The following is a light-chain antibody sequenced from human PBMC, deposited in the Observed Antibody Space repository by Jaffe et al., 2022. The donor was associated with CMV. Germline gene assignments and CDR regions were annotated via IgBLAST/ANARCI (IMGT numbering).Light chain of an antibody. CDR3: QQHNNWPLT. J-gene: IGKJ4*01. Sequence: EIMMTQSPATVSVSPGERATLSCRASQSVTTNLAWYQQKPGQPPRLLIYGAYARATGIPARFSGGGSGTEFTLTISSLQSEDFAVYYCQQHNNWPLTFGGGTRVEIK. CDR2: GAY. CDR1: QSVTTN. V-gene: IGKV3-15*01.